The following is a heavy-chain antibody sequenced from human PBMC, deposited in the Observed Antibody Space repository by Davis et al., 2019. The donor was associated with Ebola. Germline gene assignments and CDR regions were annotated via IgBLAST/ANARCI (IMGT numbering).Heavy chain of an antibody. CDR3: TTATTASDY. J-gene: IGHJ4*02. D-gene: IGHD4-11*01. V-gene: IGHV3-73*01. Sequence: GGSLRLPCAAPGLTFSGSAMHGLRQAAAKGLEWVGRIRSKANSYATAYASSVKGRFTNSRDDSKNTAYTQMNSLKTEDTAVYYCTTATTASDYWGQGTLVTVSS. CDR2: IRSKANSYAT. CDR1: GLTFSGSA.